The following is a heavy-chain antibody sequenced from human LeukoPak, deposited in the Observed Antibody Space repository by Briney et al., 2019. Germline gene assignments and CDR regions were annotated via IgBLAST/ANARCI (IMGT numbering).Heavy chain of an antibody. CDR3: ARFDHSTEDAFDI. Sequence: ASVKVSCKASGYTFTGYYMHWVRQAPGQGLEWMGWINPNSGGTNYAQKFQGWVTMTRDTSISTAYMELSRLRSDDTAVYYCARFDHSTEDAFDIWGQGTMVTVSS. V-gene: IGHV1-2*04. CDR1: GYTFTGYY. D-gene: IGHD2/OR15-2a*01. J-gene: IGHJ3*02. CDR2: INPNSGGT.